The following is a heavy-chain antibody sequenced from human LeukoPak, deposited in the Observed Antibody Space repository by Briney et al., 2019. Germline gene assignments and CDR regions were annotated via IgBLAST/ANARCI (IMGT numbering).Heavy chain of an antibody. CDR1: GGPIYSYY. CDR3: ARLKFYDSTAYSPGHYMDV. J-gene: IGHJ6*03. CDR2: LYPGVST. V-gene: IGHV4-4*07. D-gene: IGHD3-22*01. Sequence: PSETLSLTCTVSGGPIYSYYWSWIRQTAGKGLEWIGRLYPGVSTNYNPSLKSRVTMSVDTSKNQFALKLSAVTAADTAVYYCARLKFYDSTAYSPGHYMDVWGKGTTVTVFS.